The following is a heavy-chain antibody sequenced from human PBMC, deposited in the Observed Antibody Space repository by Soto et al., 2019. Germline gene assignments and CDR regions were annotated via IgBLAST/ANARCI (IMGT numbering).Heavy chain of an antibody. CDR3: ARTQGTTWSYSWFDS. CDR1: GFTFGNYW. D-gene: IGHD6-13*01. Sequence: GGSLRLSCAASGFTFGNYWMHWVRQAPGKGLVWDSRINADGKTTTYADSVKGRFTISRDNAKNTLYLQMNSLSAEDTAVYYCARTQGTTWSYSWFDSWGQGTLVTVSS. CDR2: INADGKTT. V-gene: IGHV3-74*01. J-gene: IGHJ5*01.